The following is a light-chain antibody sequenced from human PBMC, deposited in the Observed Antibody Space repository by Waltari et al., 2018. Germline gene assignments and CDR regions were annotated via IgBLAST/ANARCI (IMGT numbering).Light chain of an antibody. V-gene: IGKV3-11*01. CDR2: DAS. CDR3: QQRGNWPLT. CDR1: QSVRTY. J-gene: IGKJ4*01. Sequence: EIVLTQSPATLSLSPGERATLSCRASQSVRTYLAWYQQKPGQAPRLLIYDASNRATGIPDRFSGSGSGTDFALTISSLEPEDFAVYYCQQRGNWPLTFGGGTKVVIK.